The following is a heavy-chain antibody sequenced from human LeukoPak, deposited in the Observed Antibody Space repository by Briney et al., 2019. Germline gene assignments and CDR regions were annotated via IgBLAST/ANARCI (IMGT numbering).Heavy chain of an antibody. Sequence: GRSLRLSCAASGFTFSSYGMHWVRQAPGKGLEWVAVISYDGSNKYYADSVKGRFTISRDNSKNTLYLQMNSLRAEDTAVYYCATSSGGYTAMGYFDYWGQGTLVTVSS. CDR1: GFTFSSYG. CDR2: ISYDGSNK. D-gene: IGHD5-18*01. CDR3: ATSSGGYTAMGYFDY. J-gene: IGHJ4*02. V-gene: IGHV3-30*19.